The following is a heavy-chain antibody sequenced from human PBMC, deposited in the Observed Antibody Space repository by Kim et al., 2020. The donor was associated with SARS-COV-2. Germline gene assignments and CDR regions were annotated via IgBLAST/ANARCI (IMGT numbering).Heavy chain of an antibody. CDR3: ARGGYSGYDLDY. CDR1: GGSFSGYY. Sequence: SETLSLTCAVYGGSFSGYYWSWIRQPPGKGLEWIGEINHSGSTNYNPSLKSRVTISVDTSKNQFSLKLSSVTAADTAVYYCARGGYSGYDLDYWGQGTLVTVSS. D-gene: IGHD5-12*01. CDR2: INHSGST. J-gene: IGHJ4*02. V-gene: IGHV4-34*01.